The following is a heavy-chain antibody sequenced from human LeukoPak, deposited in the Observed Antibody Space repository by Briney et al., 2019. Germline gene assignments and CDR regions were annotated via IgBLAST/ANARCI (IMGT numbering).Heavy chain of an antibody. CDR3: AKGYVRHYYSGMDV. V-gene: IGHV3-23*01. CDR2: ISGSGGST. CDR1: GFTVSSYV. D-gene: IGHD5-12*01. Sequence: PGGSLRLSCAASGFTVSSYVMSWVRQAPGKGLEWVSGISGSGGSTYYADSGKGRFTISRDNSKNTLYLQMSSLRAEDTATYYCAKGYVRHYYSGMDVWGQGTTATVSS. J-gene: IGHJ6*02.